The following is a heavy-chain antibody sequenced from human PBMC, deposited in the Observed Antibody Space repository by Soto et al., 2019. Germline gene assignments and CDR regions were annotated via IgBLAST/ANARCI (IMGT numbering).Heavy chain of an antibody. CDR3: ARETTGCGGAGACSSHFHY. V-gene: IGHV4-39*02. CDR1: DDSISSSPYY. CDR2: IYHSGRT. J-gene: IGHJ4*02. D-gene: IGHD2-21*01. Sequence: QLQLLESGPGLVTPSETLSLTCTVFDDSISSSPYYWGWIRQPPGKGLEWIGSIYHSGRTYYNPDINGRVTIPPDASKDKFSLKLNFVPAADTAVYFCARETTGCGGAGACSSHFHYWGQGTLVTVYS.